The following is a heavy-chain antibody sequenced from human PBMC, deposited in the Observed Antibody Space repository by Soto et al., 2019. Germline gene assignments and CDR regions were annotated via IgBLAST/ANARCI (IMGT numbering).Heavy chain of an antibody. CDR1: GGSISSDDYY. J-gene: IGHJ4*02. CDR2: IYYSGRT. CDR3: ARELSNSPDYFDF. V-gene: IGHV4-30-4*01. Sequence: SEILSLTCTVSGGSISSDDYYWSWIRQPPGKGPEWIGYIYYSGRTDYNPSLKSRVVISIDTSKNQFSLILSSMSATDTAVYYCARELSNSPDYFDFSGQGTLVTVSS. D-gene: IGHD6-6*01.